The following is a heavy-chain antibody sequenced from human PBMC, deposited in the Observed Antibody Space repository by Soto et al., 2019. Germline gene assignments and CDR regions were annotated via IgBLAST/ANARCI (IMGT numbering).Heavy chain of an antibody. CDR1: GFTFSSYW. V-gene: IGHV3-74*01. J-gene: IGHJ5*02. CDR3: ARERDIVVVPAALNWFDP. CDR2: INSDGSST. D-gene: IGHD2-2*01. Sequence: EVQLVESGGGLVQPGGSLRLSCAASGFTFSSYWMHRVRQAPRKGLVWVSRINSDGSSTSYADSVKGRFTISRDNAKNTLYLQMNSLRAEDTAVYYCARERDIVVVPAALNWFDPWGQGTLVTVSS.